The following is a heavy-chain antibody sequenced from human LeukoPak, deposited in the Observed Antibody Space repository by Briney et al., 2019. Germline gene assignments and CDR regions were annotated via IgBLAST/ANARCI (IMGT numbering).Heavy chain of an antibody. CDR2: MNPNSGNT. CDR1: GYTFTSYD. V-gene: IGHV1-8*01. CDR3: ARGPGYSSGWYWFDP. J-gene: IGHJ5*02. Sequence: ASVKVSCRASGYTFTSYDINWVRQATGQGLEWMGWMNPNSGNTGYAQKFQGRVTMTRNTSISTAYMELSSLRSEDTAVYYCARGPGYSSGWYWFDPWGQGTLVTVSS. D-gene: IGHD6-19*01.